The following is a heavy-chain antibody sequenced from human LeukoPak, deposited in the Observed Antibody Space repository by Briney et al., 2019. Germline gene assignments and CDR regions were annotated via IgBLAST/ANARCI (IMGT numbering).Heavy chain of an antibody. CDR1: GFTVSRNY. Sequence: GGSLRLSCAASGFTVSRNYMSWVRQAPGKGLEWVSAISGSGGSTYYADSVKGRFTISRDNSKNTLYLQMNSLRAEDTAVYYCARGPSGYHNTGGQGTLVTVSS. CDR2: ISGSGGST. J-gene: IGHJ4*02. D-gene: IGHD5-12*01. CDR3: ARGPSGYHNT. V-gene: IGHV3-53*01.